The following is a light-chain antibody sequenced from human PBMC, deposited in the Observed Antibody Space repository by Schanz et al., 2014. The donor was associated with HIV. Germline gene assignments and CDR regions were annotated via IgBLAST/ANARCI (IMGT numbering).Light chain of an antibody. CDR2: DVR. CDR3: SSYAGSNLFV. Sequence: QSALTQPASVSGSPGQSITISCSGTSSDIGGSDYVSWYQQHPGRAPKVLIYDVRDRPSGVSNRFSGSKSDNTASLTISGLQAEDEADYYCSSYAGSNLFVFGTGTKVTVL. J-gene: IGLJ1*01. V-gene: IGLV2-14*03. CDR1: SSDIGGSDY.